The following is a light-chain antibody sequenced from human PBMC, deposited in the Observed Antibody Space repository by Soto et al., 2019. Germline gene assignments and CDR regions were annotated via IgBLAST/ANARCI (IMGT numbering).Light chain of an antibody. CDR2: SNS. CDR3: AAWYASLNGYV. Sequence: QSVLTEPPSASGTPGSRVTISCFGSSPIIGSNTVNWYHQLPGTAPKLLIYSNSQRPSGVPDRFSGSKSGTSASLAISGLQSEDEADYYCAAWYASLNGYVFGTGTKVTVL. CDR1: SPIIGSNT. J-gene: IGLJ1*01. V-gene: IGLV1-44*01.